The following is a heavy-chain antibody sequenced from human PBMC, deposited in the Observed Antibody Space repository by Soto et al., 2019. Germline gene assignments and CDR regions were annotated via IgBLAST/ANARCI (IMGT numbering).Heavy chain of an antibody. Sequence: QVQLVQSGAEVKKPGASVKVSCKASGYTFTSYNMHWVRQATGQGLEWMGIINPSGGSTRYAQKFQGRGTMTRDTSTSTVYMELSSLRSEDTAVYYCARDGLYGDYGHNWGQGTLVTVSS. V-gene: IGHV1-46*01. CDR2: INPSGGST. J-gene: IGHJ4*02. CDR1: GYTFTSYN. CDR3: ARDGLYGDYGHN. D-gene: IGHD4-17*01.